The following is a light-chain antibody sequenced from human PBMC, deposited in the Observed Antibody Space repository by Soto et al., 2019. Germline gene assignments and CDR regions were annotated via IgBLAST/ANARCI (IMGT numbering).Light chain of an antibody. CDR2: DAS. Sequence: DIQLTQSPSTLSASLTDRVTITCRASQSVTARLAWYQQKPGKAPKLLIYDASILERGVPSRFSGSGSGTEFTLTISSLQPDDFATYYCQQYYSFPLTFGGGTKVDIK. CDR3: QQYYSFPLT. J-gene: IGKJ4*01. V-gene: IGKV1-5*01. CDR1: QSVTAR.